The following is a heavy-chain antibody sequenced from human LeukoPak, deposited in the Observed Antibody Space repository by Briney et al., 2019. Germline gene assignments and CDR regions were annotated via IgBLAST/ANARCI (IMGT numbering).Heavy chain of an antibody. V-gene: IGHV4-34*01. CDR1: GGSFSGYY. Sequence: PSETLSLTCAVYGGSFSGYYWSWIRQPPGKGLEWIGEINHSGSTNCNPSLKSRVTISVDTSKNQFSLKLSSVTAADTAVYYCARVGYYYGSGTDYWGQGTLVTVSS. D-gene: IGHD3-10*01. CDR2: INHSGST. J-gene: IGHJ4*02. CDR3: ARVGYYYGSGTDY.